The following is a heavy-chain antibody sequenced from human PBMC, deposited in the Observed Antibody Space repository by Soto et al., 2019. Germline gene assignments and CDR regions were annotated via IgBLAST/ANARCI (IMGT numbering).Heavy chain of an antibody. V-gene: IGHV3-33*01. CDR3: ASELYTSSSKSWGFDI. CDR2: IWYDGSNK. D-gene: IGHD6-6*01. CDR1: GFTFSNYG. Sequence: QVQLVESGGGVVQPGRSLRLSCAASGFTFSNYGMHWVRQAPGKGLEWVAVIWYDGSNKYYADSVNGRFTISRDNSKNTLYLQMNSLRAEDTAVYYCASELYTSSSKSWGFDIWGQGTMVAVSS. J-gene: IGHJ3*02.